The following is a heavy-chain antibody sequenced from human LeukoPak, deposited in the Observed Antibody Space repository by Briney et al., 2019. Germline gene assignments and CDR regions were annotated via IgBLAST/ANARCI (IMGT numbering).Heavy chain of an antibody. CDR2: IKQDGSEK. CDR1: GFTFSSYW. D-gene: IGHD3-3*02. Sequence: PGGSLRLSCAASGFTFSSYWMSWVRQAPGKGLEWVANIKQDGSEKYYVDSVKGRFTISRDNAKNSLYLQMNSLRAEDTAVYYCARDSFLEWLLYPGAFDTWGQGTMVTVSS. CDR3: ARDSFLEWLLYPGAFDT. J-gene: IGHJ3*02. V-gene: IGHV3-7*01.